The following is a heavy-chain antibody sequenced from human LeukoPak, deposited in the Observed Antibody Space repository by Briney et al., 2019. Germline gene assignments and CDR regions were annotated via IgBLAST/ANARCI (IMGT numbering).Heavy chain of an antibody. CDR2: IIPIFGTA. D-gene: IGHD4-17*01. CDR3: ARDLGEHDYGDYPPFGLDY. Sequence: GASVKVSCKASGGTFSSYAISWVRQAPGQGLESMGRIIPIFGTANYAQKFQGRVTITTDESTSTAYMEPSSLRSEDTAVYYCARDLGEHDYGDYPPFGLDYWGQGTLVTVSS. CDR1: GGTFSSYA. J-gene: IGHJ4*02. V-gene: IGHV1-69*05.